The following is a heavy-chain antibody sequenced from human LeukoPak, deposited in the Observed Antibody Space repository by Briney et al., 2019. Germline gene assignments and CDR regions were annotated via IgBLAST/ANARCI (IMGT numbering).Heavy chain of an antibody. D-gene: IGHD2-15*01. J-gene: IGHJ2*01. CDR3: ARDGCSWPYWYLDL. Sequence: PSETLSLTCTVSGRSVSSAYYYWSWIRQPPGKGLEWVGYIYYSGSTNYNPSLKTRVTISVHTSKNQFSLKLSSVTGADTAVYYCARDGCSWPYWYLDLWGRGTLVTVSS. CDR1: GRSVSSAYYY. CDR2: IYYSGST. V-gene: IGHV4-61*01.